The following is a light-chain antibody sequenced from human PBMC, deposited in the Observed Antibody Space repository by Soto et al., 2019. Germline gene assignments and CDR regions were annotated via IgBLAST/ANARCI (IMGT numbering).Light chain of an antibody. Sequence: EIVMTQSRATLSVSPGERATLSCRASQSVYNNLAWYQQKPGQAPRLLVYGASSRATGIPDRFSGSGSGTDFTLTISRLEPEDFAVYYCQQHGSSPITFGQGTRLEIK. V-gene: IGKV3-20*01. CDR1: QSVYNN. CDR2: GAS. CDR3: QQHGSSPIT. J-gene: IGKJ5*01.